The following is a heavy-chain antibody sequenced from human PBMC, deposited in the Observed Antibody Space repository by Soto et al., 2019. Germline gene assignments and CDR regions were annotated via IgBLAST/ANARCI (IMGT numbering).Heavy chain of an antibody. CDR3: ATGVVPATKWGYYSYGLDV. J-gene: IGHJ6*02. CDR1: GFTFSDYY. D-gene: IGHD2-2*01. Sequence: LRLSCAASGFTFSDYYMSWIRQAPGKGLEWVSYISSGGFITYYADSVKGRFTTSWDKAKNSLYLQMNTLSANDTAVYYCATGVVPATKWGYYSYGLDVWGQGTTVTVSS. CDR2: ISSGGFIT. V-gene: IGHV3-11*01.